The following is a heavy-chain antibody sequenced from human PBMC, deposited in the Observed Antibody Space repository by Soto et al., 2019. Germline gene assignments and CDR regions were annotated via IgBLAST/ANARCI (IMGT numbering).Heavy chain of an antibody. V-gene: IGHV1-69*13. D-gene: IGHD6-19*01. CDR2: IIPIFGTA. CDR1: GYTFTSYA. J-gene: IGHJ4*02. CDR3: SRDSGVVIAVAGQGVYFAY. Sequence: ASVKVSCKASGYTFTSYAISWVRQAPGQGLEWMGGIIPIFGTANYAQRFQGRVTITADESTSTAYMELSSLRSEDTAVYYCSRDSGVVIAVAGQGVYFAYRGQGTLVTGSS.